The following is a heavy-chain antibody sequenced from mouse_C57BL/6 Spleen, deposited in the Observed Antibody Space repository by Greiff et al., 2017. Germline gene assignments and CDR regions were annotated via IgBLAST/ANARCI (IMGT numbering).Heavy chain of an antibody. J-gene: IGHJ2*01. Sequence: EVKLVESEGGLVQPGSSMKLSCTASGFTFSDYYMALVRQVPEKGLEWVANINYDGSSTYYLDSLKSRFIISRDNAKNILYLQMSSLKSEDTATYYCARGSNYVGYFDYWGQGTTLTVSS. CDR3: ARGSNYVGYFDY. CDR2: INYDGSST. CDR1: GFTFSDYY. V-gene: IGHV5-16*01. D-gene: IGHD2-5*01.